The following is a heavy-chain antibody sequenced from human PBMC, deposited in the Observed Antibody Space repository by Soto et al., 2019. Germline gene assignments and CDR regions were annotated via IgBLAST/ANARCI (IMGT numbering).Heavy chain of an antibody. Sequence: ASVKVSCKASGYTFTSYGISWVRQAPGQGLEWMGWISAYNGNTNYAQKLQGRVTMTTDTSTSTAYMELRSLRSDDTAVYYCARTTYCSGGSCYSAFDIWGQGXMVTV. V-gene: IGHV1-18*01. CDR3: ARTTYCSGGSCYSAFDI. CDR2: ISAYNGNT. CDR1: GYTFTSYG. D-gene: IGHD2-15*01. J-gene: IGHJ3*02.